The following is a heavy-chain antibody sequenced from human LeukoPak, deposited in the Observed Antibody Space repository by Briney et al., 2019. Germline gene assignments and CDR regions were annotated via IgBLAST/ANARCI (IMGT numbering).Heavy chain of an antibody. Sequence: APVKVSCKASGYTFTGYYMHWVRQAPGQGLEWMGWINPNSGGTNYAQKFQGRVTMTRDTSISTAYMELSRLRSDDTAVYYCAREKGGQWLVGWELRGGMDFDYWGQGTLVTVSS. CDR1: GYTFTGYY. CDR3: AREKGGQWLVGWELRGGMDFDY. CDR2: INPNSGGT. V-gene: IGHV1-2*02. D-gene: IGHD6-19*01. J-gene: IGHJ4*02.